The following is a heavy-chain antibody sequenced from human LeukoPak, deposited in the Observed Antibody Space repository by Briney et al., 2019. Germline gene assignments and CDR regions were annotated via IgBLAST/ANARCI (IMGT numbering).Heavy chain of an antibody. CDR2: ISYDGSNK. D-gene: IGHD5-18*01. Sequence: GGSLRLSCAASGFTFSSYAMHWVRQAPGKGLEWVAVISYDGSNKYYADSVKGRFTISRDNSKSTLYLQMNSLRAEDTAVYYCASGGDSSWGQGTLVTVSS. CDR3: ASGGDSS. CDR1: GFTFSSYA. V-gene: IGHV3-30-3*01. J-gene: IGHJ5*02.